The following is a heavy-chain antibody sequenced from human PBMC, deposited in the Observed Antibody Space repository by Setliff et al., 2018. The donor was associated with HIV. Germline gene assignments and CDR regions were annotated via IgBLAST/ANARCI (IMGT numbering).Heavy chain of an antibody. D-gene: IGHD3-10*01. Sequence: PGESLKISCAASELTFSNYAMTWVRQAPGKGLEWVSSLSGSGGSTYYADSVKGRFTISRDNSKNTLYLRMNSLRAEDTAVYYCAQAQTSVSGSYYQYLQHWGQGTLVTVS. J-gene: IGHJ1*01. V-gene: IGHV3-23*01. CDR2: LSGSGGST. CDR1: ELTFSNYA. CDR3: AQAQTSVSGSYYQYLQH.